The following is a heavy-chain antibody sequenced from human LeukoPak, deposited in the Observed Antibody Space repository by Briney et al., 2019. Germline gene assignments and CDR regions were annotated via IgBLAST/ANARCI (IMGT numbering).Heavy chain of an antibody. CDR1: GYTFTSYA. D-gene: IGHD2-15*01. Sequence: ASVKVSCKASGYTFTSYAMHWVRQAPGQRLEWMGWINAGNGNTKYSRKFQGRVTITRDTSASTAYMELSSLRSEDTAVYYCARGRRYCSGGSCYDRSIDYWGQGTLVTVSS. CDR3: ARGRRYCSGGSCYDRSIDY. CDR2: INAGNGNT. J-gene: IGHJ4*02. V-gene: IGHV1-3*01.